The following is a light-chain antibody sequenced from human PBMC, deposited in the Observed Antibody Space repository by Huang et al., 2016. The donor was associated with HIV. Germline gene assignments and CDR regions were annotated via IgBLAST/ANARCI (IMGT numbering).Light chain of an antibody. V-gene: IGKV3-20*01. CDR1: QRISRSF. CDR3: QHYGSPPWT. Sequence: EIALPQSPGTLALSPGERSTRAGRASQRISRSFVAGYQQKPGQTPSLLIEGASNRATGIPDRFRGSGSGTDFTLTISRLEPEDFAVYYCQHYGSPPWTFGQGTKVEIK. CDR2: GAS. J-gene: IGKJ1*01.